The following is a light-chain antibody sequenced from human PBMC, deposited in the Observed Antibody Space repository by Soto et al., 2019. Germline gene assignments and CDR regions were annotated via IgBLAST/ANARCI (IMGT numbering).Light chain of an antibody. J-gene: IGKJ3*01. CDR3: QQYNNWPIT. CDR2: GAS. CDR1: QSVSSN. V-gene: IGKV3-15*01. Sequence: DIVMTQSPATLSVSPGERATLSCRASQSVSSNLAWYQQKPGQAPRLLIYGASTRATGIPARFSGSGSGTEFTLTISSLQSEDFAVYYCQQYNNWPITFGPGTKVDIK.